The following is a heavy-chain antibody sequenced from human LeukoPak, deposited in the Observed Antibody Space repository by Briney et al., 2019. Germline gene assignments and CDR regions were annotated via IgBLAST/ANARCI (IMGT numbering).Heavy chain of an antibody. V-gene: IGHV3-30*18. CDR2: ISYDGSNK. J-gene: IGHJ4*02. CDR1: GFTFSSYG. CDR3: AKSAPEYYDFWSGADY. D-gene: IGHD3-3*01. Sequence: GGSLRLSWAASGFTFSSYGMHWVRQAPGKGLEWVAVISYDGSNKYYADSVKGRFTISRDDSKNTLYLQMNSLRAEDTAVYYCAKSAPEYYDFWSGADYWGQGTLVTVSS.